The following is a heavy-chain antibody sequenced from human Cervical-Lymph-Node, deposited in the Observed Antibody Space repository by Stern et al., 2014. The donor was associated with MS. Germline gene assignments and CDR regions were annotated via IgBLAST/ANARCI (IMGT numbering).Heavy chain of an antibody. CDR1: GFSLTTPGVG. J-gene: IGHJ5*02. CDR3: ARRRSAITGAPPPNYFDP. CDR2: HYWDDDK. Sequence: ESGPTLVKPTQTLTLTCTFSGFSLTTPGVGVGWIRQPPGKALEWLALHYWDDDKRYSPSLKSRLTITKDTSKNQVVLTLTNIDPVDTATYYCARRRSAITGAPPPNYFDPWGQGTLVAVSS. V-gene: IGHV2-5*02. D-gene: IGHD1-20*01.